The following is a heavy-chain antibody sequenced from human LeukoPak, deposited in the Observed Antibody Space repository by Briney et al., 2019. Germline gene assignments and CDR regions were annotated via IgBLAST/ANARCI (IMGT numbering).Heavy chain of an antibody. V-gene: IGHV6-1*01. CDR2: TYFRSKWYN. CDR1: GDSVSSNGAA. Sequence: SQTLSLTCAISGDSVSSNGAAWNWLRQSPSRGLEWLERTYFRSKWYNDYAGSVQGRITINPDTSKNQFSLQLNSVTPEDTAVYYCARDRKASGSYYAFDIWGQGTMVTVSS. J-gene: IGHJ3*02. D-gene: IGHD1-26*01. CDR3: ARDRKASGSYYAFDI.